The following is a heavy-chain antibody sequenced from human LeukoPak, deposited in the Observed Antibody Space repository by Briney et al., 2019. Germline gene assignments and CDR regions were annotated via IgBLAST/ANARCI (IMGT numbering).Heavy chain of an antibody. Sequence: GGSLRLSCAVSGITLSNYGMSWVRQAPGKGLEWVSAISGSGGSTYYADSVKGRFTISRDNSKNTLYLQMNSLRAEDTAVYYCAKDQTAMIMALPNRYGMDVWGQGTTVTVSS. CDR2: ISGSGGST. CDR1: GITLSNYG. D-gene: IGHD2-8*01. V-gene: IGHV3-23*01. J-gene: IGHJ6*02. CDR3: AKDQTAMIMALPNRYGMDV.